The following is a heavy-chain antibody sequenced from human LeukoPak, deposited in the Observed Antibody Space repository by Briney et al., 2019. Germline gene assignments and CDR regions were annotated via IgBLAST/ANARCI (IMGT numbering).Heavy chain of an antibody. CDR2: SSGSGGST. CDR3: AKEKGEWIQLWPEYYFDY. D-gene: IGHD5-18*01. CDR1: GFTFSSYA. V-gene: IGHV3-23*01. Sequence: GGSLRLSCAASGFTFSSYAMSLVRQAPGKGLEWVSTSSGSGGSTYYADSVKGRFTISRDNSKNTLYLQMNSLRAEDTAVYYCAKEKGEWIQLWPEYYFDYWGQGTLVTVSS. J-gene: IGHJ4*02.